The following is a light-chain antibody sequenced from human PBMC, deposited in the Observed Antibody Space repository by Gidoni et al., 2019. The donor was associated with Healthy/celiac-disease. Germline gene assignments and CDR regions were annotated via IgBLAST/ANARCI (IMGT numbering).Light chain of an antibody. V-gene: IGKV3-20*01. CDR2: GAS. Sequence: EIVLTQSPGTLSLSPGERATLSCRDSQSVSSSYLAWYQQKPGRAPRLLIYGASSRATCIPDRFSGSGSGTDFTLTISRLEPEDFAVYYCQQYGSSPPWTFGQGTKVEIK. CDR1: QSVSSSY. CDR3: QQYGSSPPWT. J-gene: IGKJ1*01.